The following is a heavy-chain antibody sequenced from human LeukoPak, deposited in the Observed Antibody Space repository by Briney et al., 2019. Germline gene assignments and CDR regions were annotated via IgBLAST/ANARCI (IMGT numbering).Heavy chain of an antibody. V-gene: IGHV3-15*01. J-gene: IGHJ4*02. Sequence: MSGGSLRLSCAAHGFTFSNAWVASVRQAPGKGLEWVGRIKSKTDGGTTEYAAPVKGRFTISRDDSKNTVYLQMNSLKTEDTAVYYCTTWTSHWGQGTLVTVSS. D-gene: IGHD3/OR15-3a*01. CDR3: TTWTSH. CDR1: GFTFSNAW. CDR2: IKSKTDGGTT.